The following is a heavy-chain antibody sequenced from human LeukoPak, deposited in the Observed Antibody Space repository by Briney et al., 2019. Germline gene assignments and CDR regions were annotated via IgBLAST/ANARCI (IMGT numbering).Heavy chain of an antibody. CDR3: AGDLEDSSPFGAFDM. CDR2: IWFDGIKK. D-gene: IGHD3-22*01. Sequence: GRSLRLSCAASGFTFSNYGMHWVRQVPGKGLEWVAAIWFDGIKKYYADSVKGRLTISRDNSKNTLYLQVNSLRAEDTAVYYCAGDLEDSSPFGAFDMWGQGTMVTVSS. CDR1: GFTFSNYG. V-gene: IGHV3-33*01. J-gene: IGHJ3*02.